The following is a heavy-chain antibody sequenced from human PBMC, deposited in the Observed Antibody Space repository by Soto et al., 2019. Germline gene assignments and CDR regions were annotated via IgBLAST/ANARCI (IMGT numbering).Heavy chain of an antibody. D-gene: IGHD2-8*02. CDR2: IYYSGST. CDR3: AREGPTGGADFDP. Sequence: SETLSLTCTVSGGSISSYYWSWIRQPPGKGLEWIGYIYYSGSTNYNPSLKSRVTISVDTSKNQFSLKLSSVTAADTAVYYCAREGPTGGADFDPWGQGTLVTVSS. V-gene: IGHV4-59*01. J-gene: IGHJ5*02. CDR1: GGSISSYY.